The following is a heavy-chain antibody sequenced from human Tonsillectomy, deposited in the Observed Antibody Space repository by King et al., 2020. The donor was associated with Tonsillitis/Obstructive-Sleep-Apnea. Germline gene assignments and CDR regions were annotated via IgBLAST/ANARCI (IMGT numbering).Heavy chain of an antibody. CDR1: GFTLSGSA. CDR3: TRPTPAAYDFWGGFTSRYMDV. D-gene: IGHD3-3*01. Sequence: VQLVESGGGLVQPGGSLKLSCAASGFTLSGSAMHWVRQASGQGLEWVGRIRSKANSYATAYAASVKGRFTITRDDSKNTAYLQMNSLKTEDTAVYYCTRPTPAAYDFWGGFTSRYMDVWGKGTTVTVSS. V-gene: IGHV3-73*01. CDR2: IRSKANSYAT. J-gene: IGHJ6*03.